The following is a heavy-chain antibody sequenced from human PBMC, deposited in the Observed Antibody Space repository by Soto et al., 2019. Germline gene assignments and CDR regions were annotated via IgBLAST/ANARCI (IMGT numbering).Heavy chain of an antibody. Sequence: SETLSLTCTVSGGSVSSGNYYWSWIRQPPGKGLEWIGYFYYTGSINYNPSLKSRVTIFIDASKNQFSLTLYSVTAADTAVYYCARLSSAWAFEHWGQGTLVSVSA. V-gene: IGHV4-61*01. CDR3: ARLSSAWAFEH. CDR1: GGSVSSGNYY. J-gene: IGHJ4*02. CDR2: FYYTGSI. D-gene: IGHD6-19*01.